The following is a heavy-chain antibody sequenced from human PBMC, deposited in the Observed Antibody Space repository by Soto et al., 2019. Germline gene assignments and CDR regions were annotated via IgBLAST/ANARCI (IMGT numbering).Heavy chain of an antibody. CDR1: GLSFSNYA. D-gene: IGHD1-7*01. J-gene: IGHJ4*02. V-gene: IGHV3-23*01. CDR3: AKGIQWELHFES. CDR2: ISGGGGPSKT. Sequence: PGGSRRLSCAASGLSFSNYAMSWVRQAPGKGLEWVSAISGGGGPSKTYYAVSVKGRFTISRDNSKNTLFLQMNSLRADDTAVYSCAKGIQWELHFESWDQVPPVTFST.